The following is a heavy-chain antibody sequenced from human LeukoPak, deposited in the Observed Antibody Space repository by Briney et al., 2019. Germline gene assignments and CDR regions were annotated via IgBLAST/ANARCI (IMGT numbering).Heavy chain of an antibody. V-gene: IGHV4-59*01. CDR2: IYYSGST. Sequence: SETLSLTCTVPGGSISSYYWNWIRQPPGKGLEWIGYIYYSGSTNYNPSLKSRVTISVDTSKSQFSLKLSSVTAADTAVYYCARLSVEMTTSRIFDYWGQGTLVTVSS. D-gene: IGHD5-24*01. CDR3: ARLSVEMTTSRIFDY. CDR1: GGSISSYY. J-gene: IGHJ4*02.